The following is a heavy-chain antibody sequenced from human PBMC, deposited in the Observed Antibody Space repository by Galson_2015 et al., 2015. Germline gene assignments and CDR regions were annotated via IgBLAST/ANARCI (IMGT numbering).Heavy chain of an antibody. CDR1: GFTVSSNY. J-gene: IGHJ6*02. D-gene: IGHD3-22*01. Sequence: SLRLSCAASGFTVSSNYMSWVRQAPGKGLEWVSVIYSGGSTYYADSVKGRFTISRDNSKNTLYLQMNSLRAEDTAVYYCASPIQVPRKPMIVGPDHYYYGMDVWGQGTTVTVSS. CDR3: ASPIQVPRKPMIVGPDHYYYGMDV. V-gene: IGHV3-53*01. CDR2: IYSGGST.